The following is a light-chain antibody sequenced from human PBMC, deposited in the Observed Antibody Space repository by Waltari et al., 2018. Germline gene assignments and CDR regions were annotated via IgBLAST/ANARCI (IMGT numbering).Light chain of an antibody. Sequence: DIQMTQSPSSLSASVGDRVTITCRASQGINNYLAWCQQKPGKAPKSLIYAASSLQSGVPSRFSGSGSGTDFTLTISSLQPEDCATYYCQQFNTYPLTVGPGTKVEIK. CDR1: QGINNY. CDR3: QQFNTYPLT. V-gene: IGKV1-16*01. CDR2: AAS. J-gene: IGKJ3*01.